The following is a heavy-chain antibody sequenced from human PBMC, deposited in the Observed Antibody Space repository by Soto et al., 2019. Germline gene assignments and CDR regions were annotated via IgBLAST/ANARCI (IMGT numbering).Heavy chain of an antibody. CDR3: ARGRYLDSSDYWVANLPFDH. V-gene: IGHV3-23*01. D-gene: IGHD3-22*01. CDR2: ISRSGRGSA. CDR1: GFTFNSYV. Sequence: VRLSCAASGFTFNSYVMTWVRQAPGEGLEWVSSISRSGRGSAYYADSVKGRFTISRDNSENTLFLQMNNLRDEDTALYYCARGRYLDSSDYWVANLPFDHWGLGTLVTVSS. J-gene: IGHJ4*02.